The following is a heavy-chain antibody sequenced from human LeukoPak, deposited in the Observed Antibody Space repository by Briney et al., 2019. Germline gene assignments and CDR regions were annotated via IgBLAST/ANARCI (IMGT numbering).Heavy chain of an antibody. D-gene: IGHD2-21*02. CDR2: IHYSGST. CDR3: ARERNCGGDCYSSWFDL. J-gene: IGHJ5*02. CDR1: GGSISSGGYY. V-gene: IGHV4-31*03. Sequence: SQTLSLTCTVSGGSISSGGYYWSWIRQHPGKGLEWIGYIHYSGSTFYISSLKSRVTISLDTSKNRFSLKLSSVTAADTAVYYCARERNCGGDCYSSWFDLWGQGTLVTVSS.